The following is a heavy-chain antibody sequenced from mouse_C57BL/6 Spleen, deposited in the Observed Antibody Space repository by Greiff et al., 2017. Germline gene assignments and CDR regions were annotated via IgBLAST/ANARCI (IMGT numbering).Heavy chain of an antibody. Sequence: QVQLKESGAELVKPGASVKMSCKASGYTFTTYPIEWMKQNHGKSLEWIGNFHPYNDDTKYNEKFKGKATLTVEKSSSTVYLDLSRLTSDDSAVYYCARKNPDYPFAYWGQGTLVTVSA. J-gene: IGHJ3*01. CDR2: FHPYNDDT. CDR1: GYTFTTYP. D-gene: IGHD2-4*01. CDR3: ARKNPDYPFAY. V-gene: IGHV1-47*01.